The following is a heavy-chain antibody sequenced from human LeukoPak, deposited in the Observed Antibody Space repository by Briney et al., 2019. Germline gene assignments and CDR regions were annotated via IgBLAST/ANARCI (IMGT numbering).Heavy chain of an antibody. J-gene: IGHJ5*02. CDR2: IYHSGST. D-gene: IGHD6-13*01. CDR1: GGSISSYY. Sequence: PSETLSLTCTVSGGSISSYYWSWIRQPPGKGLEWIGYIYHSGSTYYNPSLKSRVTISVDRSKNQFSLKLSSVTAADTAVYYCARGKYHVAAAGTVNWFDPWGQGTLVTVSS. CDR3: ARGKYHVAAAGTVNWFDP. V-gene: IGHV4-59*12.